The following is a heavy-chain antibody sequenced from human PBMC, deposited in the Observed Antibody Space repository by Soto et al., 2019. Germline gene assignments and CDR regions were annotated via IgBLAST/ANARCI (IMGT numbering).Heavy chain of an antibody. D-gene: IGHD3-10*01. J-gene: IGHJ3*02. CDR3: GRDRVITRFRGGHDAFDI. Sequence: ASLKVSCKASGYTFTSYGISWVRQAPGQGLEWMGWISAYNGNTNYAQKLQGRVTMTTDTSTSTAYMELRSLRSDDTAVYYCGRDRVITRFRGGHDAFDIWGQGTMVPSPQ. CDR2: ISAYNGNT. V-gene: IGHV1-18*01. CDR1: GYTFTSYG.